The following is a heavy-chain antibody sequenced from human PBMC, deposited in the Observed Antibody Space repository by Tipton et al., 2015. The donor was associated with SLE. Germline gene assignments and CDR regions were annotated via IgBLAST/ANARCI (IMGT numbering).Heavy chain of an antibody. D-gene: IGHD4-23*01. CDR2: IYYSGST. J-gene: IGHJ4*02. Sequence: TLSLTCTVSGGSISSGSYYWSWIRQPPGKGLEWIGYIYYSGSTNYNPSLKSRVTMSVDTSKNQFSLKLSSVTAADTAVYYCARDPTYGGNSGLDYWGQGTLVTVSS. CDR3: ARDPTYGGNSGLDY. CDR1: GGSISSGSYY. V-gene: IGHV4-61*01.